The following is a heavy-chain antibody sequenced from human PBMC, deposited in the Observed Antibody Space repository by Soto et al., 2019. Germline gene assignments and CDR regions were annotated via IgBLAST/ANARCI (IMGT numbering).Heavy chain of an antibody. CDR1: GYTFTSYG. D-gene: IGHD2-2*01. J-gene: IGHJ6*02. CDR2: SSAYNGNT. V-gene: IGHV1-18*01. CDR3: ARGLSEYQLLWYGMDV. Sequence: QVQLVQSGAEVKKPGASVKVSCKASGYTFTSYGISWVRQAPGQGLEWMGGSSAYNGNTNYAQKLQGRVTMTTDTSTSTAYMELRSLRSDDTAVYYCARGLSEYQLLWYGMDVWGQGTTVTVSS.